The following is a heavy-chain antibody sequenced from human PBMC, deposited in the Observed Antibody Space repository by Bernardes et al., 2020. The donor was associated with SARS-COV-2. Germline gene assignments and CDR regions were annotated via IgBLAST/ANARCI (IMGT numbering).Heavy chain of an antibody. D-gene: IGHD6-13*01. CDR2: IYYSGET. CDR3: ARKLAAAQGGGLDV. CDR1: GGSITYYY. Sequence: SETLSLTCTVSGGSITYYYWTWIRQSPGKGLEWIGYIYYSGETNYNPSLKNRLTISRDTSTNQFSLNLKSVTAADTAVYYCARKLAAAQGGGLDVWGQGTTVTVSS. V-gene: IGHV4-59*08. J-gene: IGHJ6*02.